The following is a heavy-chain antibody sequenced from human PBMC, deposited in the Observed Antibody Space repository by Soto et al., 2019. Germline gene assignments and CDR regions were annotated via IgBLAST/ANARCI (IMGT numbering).Heavy chain of an antibody. CDR1: GYTFTGYY. J-gene: IGHJ6*03. CDR3: ARGGGIRYCSSTSCRHPRYMDV. CDR2: INPNSGGT. Sequence: ASVKVSCKASGYTFTGYYMHWVRQAPGQGLEWMGWINPNSGGTNYAQKFQGWVTMTRDTSISTAYMELSRLRSDDTAVYYCARGGGIRYCSSTSCRHPRYMDVWGKGTTVTVSS. V-gene: IGHV1-2*04. D-gene: IGHD2-2*01.